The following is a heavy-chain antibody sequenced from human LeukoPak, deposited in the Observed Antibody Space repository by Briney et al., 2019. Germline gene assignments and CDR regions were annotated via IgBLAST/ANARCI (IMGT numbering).Heavy chain of an antibody. Sequence: GGSLRLSCAASGFTFSSYWMSWVRQAPGKGLEWVANIKQDGSEKYYVDSVKGRFTISRDNAKNSLYLQMNGLRAGDTAVYYCAREAIAARNFDYWGQGTLVTVSS. CDR1: GFTFSSYW. CDR3: AREAIAARNFDY. V-gene: IGHV3-7*01. D-gene: IGHD6-6*01. CDR2: IKQDGSEK. J-gene: IGHJ4*02.